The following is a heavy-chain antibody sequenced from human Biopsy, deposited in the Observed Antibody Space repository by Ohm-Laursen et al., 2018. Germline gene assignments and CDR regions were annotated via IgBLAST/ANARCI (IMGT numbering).Heavy chain of an antibody. D-gene: IGHD1-26*01. CDR1: GGAFTTYA. V-gene: IGHV1-69*13. CDR2: GTPVFGTT. Sequence: SVKVSCKSSGGAFTTYAIGWVRQAPGQGLEWMGKGTPVFGTTDYAQNFQGRLTLTADESTSTVYMDLTGLRSDDTGIYYCARYASYSGNYGHFDYWGQGTLVTVSS. CDR3: ARYASYSGNYGHFDY. J-gene: IGHJ4*02.